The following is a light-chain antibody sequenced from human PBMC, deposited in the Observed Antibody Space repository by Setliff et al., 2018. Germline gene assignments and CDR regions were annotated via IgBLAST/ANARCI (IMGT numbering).Light chain of an antibody. V-gene: IGLV1-44*01. CDR2: TNN. J-gene: IGLJ2*01. CDR1: SSNIGSNT. CDR3: AVWDDNLNGPG. Sequence: QSALAQPPSASGTPGQRVTISCSGTSSNIGSNTVNWYQQFPGTAPKLLIQTNNQRHFGVPDRFSGSKSGASASLAISGLQSGDEADYYCAVWDDNLNGPGFGGGTKGTVL.